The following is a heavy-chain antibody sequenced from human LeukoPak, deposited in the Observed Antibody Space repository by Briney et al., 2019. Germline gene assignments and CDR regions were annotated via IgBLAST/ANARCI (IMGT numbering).Heavy chain of an antibody. Sequence: GGSLRLSCAASGFTFSTYAMTWVRQAPGKGLEWVSTISASGDFTIYADSVKGRFTISRDNAKNTLYLQMNSLRAEDTAVYYCARAIRGQEWWLLYDGMDVWGQGTTVTVSS. CDR1: GFTFSTYA. D-gene: IGHD5-12*01. J-gene: IGHJ6*02. CDR2: ISASGDFT. V-gene: IGHV3-23*01. CDR3: ARAIRGQEWWLLYDGMDV.